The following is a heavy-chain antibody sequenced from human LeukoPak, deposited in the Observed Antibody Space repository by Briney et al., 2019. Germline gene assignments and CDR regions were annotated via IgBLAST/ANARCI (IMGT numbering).Heavy chain of an antibody. CDR1: GDSIRSYY. Sequence: PSETLSLTCTVSGDSIRSYYWSWIRQPPGKGLEWIGYIYYSGSTNYNPSLKSRVTISVDTSKNQFSLKLSSVTAADTAVYYCARDLGYYYDSSGYLDIWGQGTMVTVSS. D-gene: IGHD3-22*01. V-gene: IGHV4-59*01. CDR3: ARDLGYYYDSSGYLDI. CDR2: IYYSGST. J-gene: IGHJ3*02.